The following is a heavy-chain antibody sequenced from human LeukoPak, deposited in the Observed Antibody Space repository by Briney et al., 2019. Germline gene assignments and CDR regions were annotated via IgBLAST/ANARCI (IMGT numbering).Heavy chain of an antibody. CDR2: ISSRSLYI. CDR1: GFDFNIYS. CDR3: SRDLDCTVTACYGGDDGFGI. J-gene: IGHJ3*02. Sequence: GGSLRLSCAASGFDFNIYSMNWVRQAPGKGLEWVASISSRSLYIYYPDSLRGRFTIYRDNAEKSLYLQMNDLRAEDTAVYYCSRDLDCTVTACYGGDDGFGIWGQGTMVTVSS. V-gene: IGHV3-21*01. D-gene: IGHD2-8*02.